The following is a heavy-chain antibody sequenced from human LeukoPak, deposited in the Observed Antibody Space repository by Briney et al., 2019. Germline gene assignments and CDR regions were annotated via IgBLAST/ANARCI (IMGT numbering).Heavy chain of an antibody. Sequence: GGSLRLSCSASGFTFSRYGMHWVRQAPGKGLEWVAVIWYDGSNKYYADSVKGRFTISRDNSKNTLYLQMNSLRAEDTAVYYCAKSDILYDSSGYFGYWGQGTLVTVSS. J-gene: IGHJ4*02. CDR2: IWYDGSNK. CDR1: GFTFSRYG. D-gene: IGHD3-22*01. CDR3: AKSDILYDSSGYFGY. V-gene: IGHV3-33*06.